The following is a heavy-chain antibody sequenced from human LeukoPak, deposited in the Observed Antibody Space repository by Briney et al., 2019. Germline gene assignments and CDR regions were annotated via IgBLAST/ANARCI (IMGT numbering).Heavy chain of an antibody. CDR3: AREVISSSWFPFDY. Sequence: ASVKVSCKASGYSFTGYYMHWVRQAPGQGLEWMGWINPNSGGTNYAQKFQGRVTMTRDTYISTAYMELSRLRSDDTAVYYCAREVISSSWFPFDYWGTGTLVTVSS. CDR2: INPNSGGT. D-gene: IGHD6-13*01. J-gene: IGHJ4*02. CDR1: GYSFTGYY. V-gene: IGHV1-2*02.